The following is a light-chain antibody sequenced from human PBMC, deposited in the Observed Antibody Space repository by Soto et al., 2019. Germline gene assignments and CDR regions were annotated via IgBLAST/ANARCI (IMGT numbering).Light chain of an antibody. CDR3: QHYNSYAWT. CDR2: AAS. V-gene: IGKV1-16*01. CDR1: QGIDNY. J-gene: IGKJ1*01. Sequence: DIQMTQSPSSVSASVGDRLTITCRASQGIDNYLAWFQQKPGKVPQXLIYAASTLQSGVPSRFSGSVSGTELTLTISSLQPDDGETYYGQHYNSYAWTFGQGTKVDIK.